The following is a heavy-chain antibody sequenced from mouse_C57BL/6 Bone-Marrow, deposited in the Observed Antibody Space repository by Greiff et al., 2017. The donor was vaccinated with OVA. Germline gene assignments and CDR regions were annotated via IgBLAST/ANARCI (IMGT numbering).Heavy chain of an antibody. Sequence: VQLVESGAELVRPGTSVKVSCKASGYAFTNYLIEWVKQRPGQGLEWIGVINPGSGGTNYNEKFKGKATLTADKSSSTAYMQLSSLTSEDSAVYFCARSPHYYGSSYGFAYWGQGTLVTVSA. CDR3: ARSPHYYGSSYGFAY. CDR2: INPGSGGT. V-gene: IGHV1-54*01. D-gene: IGHD1-1*01. CDR1: GYAFTNYL. J-gene: IGHJ3*01.